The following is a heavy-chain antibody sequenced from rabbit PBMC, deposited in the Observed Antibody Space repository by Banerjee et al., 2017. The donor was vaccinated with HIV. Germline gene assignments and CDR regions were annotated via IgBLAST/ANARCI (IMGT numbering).Heavy chain of an antibody. CDR3: ARGADYGNTGYKL. J-gene: IGHJ4*01. CDR1: GFSFSSSYW. CDR2: IYGGSSGTT. V-gene: IGHV1S45*01. Sequence: QEQLEESGGDLVKPEGSLTLTCTASGFSFSSSYWICWVRQAPGKGLEWIACIYGGSSGTTYYASWAKGRFTISKTSSTTVTLQMTSLTAADTATYFCARGADYGNTGYKLWGQGTLVTVS. D-gene: IGHD1-1*01.